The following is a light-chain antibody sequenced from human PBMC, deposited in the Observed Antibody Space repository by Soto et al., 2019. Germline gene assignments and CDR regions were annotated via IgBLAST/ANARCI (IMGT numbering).Light chain of an antibody. CDR3: QQYDYWWT. CDR1: QSVSSN. Sequence: EKTLTQSPVTLSLSPGERATLSCRASQSVSSNLAWYQQRPGQTPKLLIYRASARATGVPARFSGSGSGTEFTLTISSLQSEDFGIYYCQQYDYWWTFGQGTKV. CDR2: RAS. V-gene: IGKV3-15*01. J-gene: IGKJ1*01.